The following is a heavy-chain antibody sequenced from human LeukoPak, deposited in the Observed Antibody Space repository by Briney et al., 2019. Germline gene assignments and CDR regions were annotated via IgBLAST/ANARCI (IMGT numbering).Heavy chain of an antibody. CDR2: IRNKANSYTT. Sequence: PGGSLRLSCAVSGLTFSDHYMDWVCQAPGKGLEWVGRIRNKANSYTTEYAASVRGRFTISRDDSKNSLYLQMNSLKTEDTAVYSCVRVGLANCGGDCSSWGQGTLATVSS. CDR1: GLTFSDHY. CDR3: VRVGLANCGGDCSS. D-gene: IGHD2-21*02. J-gene: IGHJ4*02. V-gene: IGHV3-72*01.